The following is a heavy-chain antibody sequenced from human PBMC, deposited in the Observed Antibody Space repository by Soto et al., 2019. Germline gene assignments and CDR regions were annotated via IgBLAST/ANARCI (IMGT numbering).Heavy chain of an antibody. J-gene: IGHJ2*01. CDR2: FDPDNGET. D-gene: IGHD3-22*01. V-gene: IGHV1-24*01. Sequence: ASVKVSCKVSGYTLTELSMHWVRQAPGQGLEWMAGFDPDNGETNYAQKFQGRVTMTKDTYTNTAYMELRSLRSDDTAVYYCARAPLGIIVAPDFWGRG. CDR3: ARAPLGIIVAPDF. CDR1: GYTLTELS.